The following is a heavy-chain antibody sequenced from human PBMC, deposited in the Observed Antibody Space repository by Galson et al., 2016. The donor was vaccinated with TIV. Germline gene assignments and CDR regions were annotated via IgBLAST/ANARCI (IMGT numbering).Heavy chain of an antibody. V-gene: IGHV3-7*01. J-gene: IGHJ4*02. CDR2: IKQDGSVT. Sequence: SLRLSCAASGFTFSSYAMNWVRRAPGRGLEWLANIKQDGSVTFHAGAAKGRFAISRDNARNSLYLQMDSLRVDDTAVYYCANFAANYWGRGTLVTVSS. CDR1: GFTFSSYA. D-gene: IGHD3-9*01. CDR3: ANFAANY.